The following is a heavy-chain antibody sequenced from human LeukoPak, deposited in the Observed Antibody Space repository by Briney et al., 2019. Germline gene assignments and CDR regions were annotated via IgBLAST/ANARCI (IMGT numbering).Heavy chain of an antibody. CDR1: GYTLTELS. V-gene: IGHV1-24*01. D-gene: IGHD2-2*01. CDR3: AMVVVPAVPIYNWFDP. CDR2: FDPEDGET. Sequence: GASVKVSCKVSGYTLTELSMHWVRQAPGKGLEWMGGFDPEDGETIYAQKFQGRVTMTEDTSTDTAYMELSSLRSEDTAVYYCAMVVVPAVPIYNWFDPWGQGTLVTVSS. J-gene: IGHJ5*02.